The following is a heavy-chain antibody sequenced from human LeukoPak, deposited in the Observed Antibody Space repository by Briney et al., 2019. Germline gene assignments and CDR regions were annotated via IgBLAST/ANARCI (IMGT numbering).Heavy chain of an antibody. Sequence: SETLSLTCTVSGGSIRISSSYWGWIRQSPGKGLEWIGSIYYSGSTYYNPSLKSRITVSVDTSKNQFSLKLSSVTAADTALYYCARSPPEYYDFWSGYYGSEFFDYWGQGTLVTVSS. V-gene: IGHV4-39*07. D-gene: IGHD3-3*01. CDR1: GGSIRISSSY. CDR3: ARSPPEYYDFWSGYYGSEFFDY. CDR2: IYYSGST. J-gene: IGHJ4*02.